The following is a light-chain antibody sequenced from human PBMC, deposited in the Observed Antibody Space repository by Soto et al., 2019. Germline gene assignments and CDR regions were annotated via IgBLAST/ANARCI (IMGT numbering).Light chain of an antibody. J-gene: IGKJ4*01. CDR3: QQYGSSPLT. V-gene: IGKV3-20*01. Sequence: EIVLTQSPGTLSLSPGERATLSCRASQSVSSSFLAWYQQKPGQAPRLLIYGASSRATGIPDRFSGSGSGTDFTITISTVEPEDVAVYYCQQYGSSPLTFGGGTKVEIK. CDR2: GAS. CDR1: QSVSSSF.